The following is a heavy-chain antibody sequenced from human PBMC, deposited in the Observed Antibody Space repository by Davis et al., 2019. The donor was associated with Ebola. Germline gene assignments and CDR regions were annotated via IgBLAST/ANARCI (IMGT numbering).Heavy chain of an antibody. D-gene: IGHD3-16*01. CDR2: ISSSSSTI. V-gene: IGHV3-48*01. J-gene: IGHJ4*02. Sequence: GESLKISCAASGFTFSSYSMNWVRQAPGKGLEWVSYISSSSSTIYYADSVKGRFTISRDNSKSTLYLQMNRLRADDTAVYYSAKAGGGRGFDYWGQGTLVTVSS. CDR3: AKAGGGRGFDY. CDR1: GFTFSSYS.